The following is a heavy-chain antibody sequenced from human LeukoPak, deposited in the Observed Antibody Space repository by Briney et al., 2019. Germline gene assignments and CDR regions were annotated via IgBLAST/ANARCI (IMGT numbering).Heavy chain of an antibody. V-gene: IGHV3-7*03. Sequence: GGSLRLSCAVSGFTFSGFWMSWSRQAPGKGPEWVASINSDGSEGYYADVVKGRFTISRDNAKNSLYLQINSLRAEDTAVYYCARSSYSSSSSVWGQGTMVTVSS. J-gene: IGHJ3*01. CDR3: ARSSYSSSSSV. CDR2: INSDGSEG. D-gene: IGHD6-6*01. CDR1: GFTFSGFW.